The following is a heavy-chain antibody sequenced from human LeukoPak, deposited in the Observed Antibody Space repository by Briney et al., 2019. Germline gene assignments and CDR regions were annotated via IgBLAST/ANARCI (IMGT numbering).Heavy chain of an antibody. D-gene: IGHD3-10*01. CDR3: ARFHYYGSGSYWFDP. CDR2: IYYSGST. Sequence: PSETLSLTCTVSGGSISSYYWSWIRQPPGKGLEWIGYIYYSGSTNYNPSLKSRVTISVDTSKNQFSLKLSSVTAADTAVYYCARFHYYGSGSYWFDPWGQGTLVTVSS. J-gene: IGHJ5*02. CDR1: GGSISSYY. V-gene: IGHV4-59*01.